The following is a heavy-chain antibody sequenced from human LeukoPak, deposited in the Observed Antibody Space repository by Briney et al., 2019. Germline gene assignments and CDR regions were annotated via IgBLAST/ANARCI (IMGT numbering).Heavy chain of an antibody. CDR1: GGTFSSYA. CDR2: IIPILGIA. CDR3: ARRYYYGSGSDFDY. V-gene: IGHV1-69*04. Sequence: SVKVSCKASGGTFSSYAISRVRQAPGQGLEWMGRIIPILGIANYAQKFQGRVTITADKSTSTAYMELSSLRSEDTAVYYCARRYYYGSGSDFDYWGQGTLVTVSS. J-gene: IGHJ4*02. D-gene: IGHD3-10*01.